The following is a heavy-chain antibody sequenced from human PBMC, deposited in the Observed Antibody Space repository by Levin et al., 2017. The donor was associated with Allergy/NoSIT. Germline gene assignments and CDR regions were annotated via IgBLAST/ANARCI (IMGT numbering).Heavy chain of an antibody. CDR3: ARGHGSGSYYKPLDAFDI. Sequence: SQTLSLTCAVYGGSFSGYYWSWLRQPPGKGLEWIGEINHSGSTNYNPSLKSRVTISVDTSKNQFSLKLSSVTAADTAVYYCARGHGSGSYYKPLDAFDIWGQGTMVTVSS. D-gene: IGHD3-10*01. V-gene: IGHV4-34*01. CDR1: GGSFSGYY. CDR2: INHSGST. J-gene: IGHJ3*02.